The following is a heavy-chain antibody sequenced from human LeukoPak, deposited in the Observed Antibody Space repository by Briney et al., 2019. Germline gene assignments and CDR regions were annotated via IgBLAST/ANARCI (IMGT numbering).Heavy chain of an antibody. CDR3: ARQSYYDSSGYSPYFGY. J-gene: IGHJ4*02. D-gene: IGHD3-22*01. V-gene: IGHV5-51*01. CDR1: GYSFTSYW. CDR2: IYPGDSDT. Sequence: ESLKISCKGSGYSFTSYWIGWVRQMPGKGLEWMGIIYPGDSDTRYSPSFQGQVTISADKSISTAYLQWSSLKASDTAMYYCARQSYYDSSGYSPYFGYWGQGTLVTVSS.